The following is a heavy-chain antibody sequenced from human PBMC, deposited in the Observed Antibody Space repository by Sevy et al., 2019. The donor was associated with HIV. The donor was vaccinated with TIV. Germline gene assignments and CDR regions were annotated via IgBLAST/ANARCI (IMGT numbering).Heavy chain of an antibody. D-gene: IGHD5-12*01. CDR2: IHYTGGT. Sequence: SETLSLTCTVSGGSISSSETYWSWIRQSPGGGLEWIGYIHYTGGTYYNPFLKDRVAMSVDTSERQFSLSLSLLTAADTAVYFCASKRGYNHGPFDYWGQGTLVTVSS. CDR1: GGSISSSETY. V-gene: IGHV4-30-4*08. J-gene: IGHJ4*02. CDR3: ASKRGYNHGPFDY.